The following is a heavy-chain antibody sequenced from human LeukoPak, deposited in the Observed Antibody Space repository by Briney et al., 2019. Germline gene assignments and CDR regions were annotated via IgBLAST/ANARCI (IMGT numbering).Heavy chain of an antibody. Sequence: SETLSLTCAVYGGSFSGYYWSWIRQPPGKGLEWIGEINHSGSTNYNPSLKSRVTISVDTSKNQFSLKLSSVTAADTAVYYCARGWPAMVRLRHFDYWGQGTLVTVSS. D-gene: IGHD5-18*01. CDR3: ARGWPAMVRLRHFDY. V-gene: IGHV4-34*01. CDR2: INHSGST. CDR1: GGSFSGYY. J-gene: IGHJ4*02.